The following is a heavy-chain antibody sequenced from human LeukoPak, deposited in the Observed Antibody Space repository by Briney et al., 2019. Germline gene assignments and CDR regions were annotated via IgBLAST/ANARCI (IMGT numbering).Heavy chain of an antibody. Sequence: ASVTVSCKASGYTFTSYGISWVRQAPGQGIEGMGWISAYNGNTNYAQKLQGRGTMTTEKSTSTAYMEPRSLRSDDTAVYYCARAPYYDILTGFGVFDYWGQGTLVTVSS. D-gene: IGHD3-9*01. CDR2: ISAYNGNT. CDR3: ARAPYYDILTGFGVFDY. J-gene: IGHJ4*02. V-gene: IGHV1-18*01. CDR1: GYTFTSYG.